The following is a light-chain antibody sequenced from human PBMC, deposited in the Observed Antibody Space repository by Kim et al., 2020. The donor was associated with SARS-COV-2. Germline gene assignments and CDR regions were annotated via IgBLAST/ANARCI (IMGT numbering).Light chain of an antibody. V-gene: IGKV4-1*01. CDR1: QNVLYNSDNKNF. CDR3: QQYYSLPIT. J-gene: IGKJ5*01. CDR2: WAS. Sequence: APINCKSSQNVLYNSDNKNFIAWYQQKPGQPPRLLIYWASTRESGVPVRFSGSGSGTDFTLTISSLQAEDVAVYYCQQYYSLPITFGQGTRLEIK.